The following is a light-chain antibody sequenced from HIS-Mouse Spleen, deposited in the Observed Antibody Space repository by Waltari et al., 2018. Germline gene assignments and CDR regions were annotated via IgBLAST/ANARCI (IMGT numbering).Light chain of an antibody. CDR3: NSRDSSGNHVV. V-gene: IGLV3-19*01. Sequence: SSELTQDPAVSVALGQTVRITCQGDSLRSYYASWYQQKPGQAPVLCIYGTNHRPAGIPDRFSGSSSGNTASLTITGAQAEDEADYYCNSRDSSGNHVVFGGGTKLTVL. J-gene: IGLJ2*01. CDR2: GTN. CDR1: SLRSYY.